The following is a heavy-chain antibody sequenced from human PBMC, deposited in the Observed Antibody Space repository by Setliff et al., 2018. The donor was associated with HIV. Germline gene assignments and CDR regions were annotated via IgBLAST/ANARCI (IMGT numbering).Heavy chain of an antibody. CDR1: GFIFSDYY. Sequence: PGGSLRLSCAASGFIFSDYYMNWVRQAPGKGLEWVSYITSSGNIIYYADSVRGRFTISRDNAKNSLYLQMNSLRAEDTAVYYCVRDIKGATQGWGQGTLVTVSS. CDR3: VRDIKGATQG. D-gene: IGHD1-26*01. V-gene: IGHV3-11*04. J-gene: IGHJ4*02. CDR2: ITSSGNII.